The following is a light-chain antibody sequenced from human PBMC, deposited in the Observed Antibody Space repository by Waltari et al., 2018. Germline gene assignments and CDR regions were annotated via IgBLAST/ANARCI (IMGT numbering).Light chain of an antibody. CDR3: CSYAGSSTFHYV. Sequence: QSALTQPASVSGSPGQSITISCTGTSRYVGSYNLVSWYQQHPGKAPKLMIYEGSKRPSGVSTRFSGSKSGNTASLTISVLQAEDEADYYCCSYAGSSTFHYVFGTGTKVTVL. V-gene: IGLV2-23*03. CDR2: EGS. CDR1: SRYVGSYNL. J-gene: IGLJ1*01.